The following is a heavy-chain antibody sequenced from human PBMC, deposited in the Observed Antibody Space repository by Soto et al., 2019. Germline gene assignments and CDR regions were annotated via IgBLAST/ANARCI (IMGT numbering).Heavy chain of an antibody. Sequence: EVRLLESGGGLVQPGGSLRLSCAASGFTFSGYSMMWVRQAPGKGLEWVSAISGNGGSTFYLDSVKGRFIISRDNSKNTLHLQMTNLRAEDTAIYYCAKDSLCYGGHYFDYWGQGTLVTVSS. CDR3: AKDSLCYGGHYFDY. V-gene: IGHV3-23*01. D-gene: IGHD3-16*01. CDR1: GFTFSGYS. J-gene: IGHJ4*02. CDR2: ISGNGGST.